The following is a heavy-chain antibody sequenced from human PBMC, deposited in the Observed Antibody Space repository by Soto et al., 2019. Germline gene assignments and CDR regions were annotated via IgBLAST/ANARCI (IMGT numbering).Heavy chain of an antibody. Sequence: QVQLVQSGVEVKKPGSSVRVSCKASGGTLRNYGISWVRQAPGQGLEWMGGIIPVFGTANYAQKFQGRVTITADESTSTVYMDVTSLRSEDTAVYYCSRGDATKIVVTTYYGMDVWGQGTTVTVSS. CDR2: IIPVFGTA. CDR3: SRGDATKIVVTTYYGMDV. D-gene: IGHD4-17*01. CDR1: GGTLRNYG. V-gene: IGHV1-69*12. J-gene: IGHJ6*02.